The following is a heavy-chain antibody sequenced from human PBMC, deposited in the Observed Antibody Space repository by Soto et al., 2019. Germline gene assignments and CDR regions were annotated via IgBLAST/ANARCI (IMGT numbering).Heavy chain of an antibody. CDR1: GFTFSSYG. CDR2: IWYDGSNK. V-gene: IGHV3-33*01. J-gene: IGHJ5*02. Sequence: PGGSLRLSCAASGFTFSSYGMHWVRQAPGKGLEWVAVIWYDGSNKYYADSVKGRFTISRDNSKNTLYLQMNSLRAEDTAVYYCARDRGGLQSSRSFDPWGQGTLVTVSS. CDR3: ARDRGGLQSSRSFDP. D-gene: IGHD4-4*01.